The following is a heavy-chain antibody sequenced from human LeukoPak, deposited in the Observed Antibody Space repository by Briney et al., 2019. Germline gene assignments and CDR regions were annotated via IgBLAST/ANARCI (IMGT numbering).Heavy chain of an antibody. J-gene: IGHJ6*02. V-gene: IGHV3-20*04. Sequence: GGSLRLSCAASGFAFSDYGMSWVRQAPGKGLEWVSGINWNGVRTEYADSVKGRVTISRDNANNSLFLEMNSLGAEDTGLYYCARGSSHYCYFFGMDVWGQGTTVTVSS. CDR2: INWNGVRT. CDR1: GFAFSDYG. CDR3: ARGSSHYCYFFGMDV. D-gene: IGHD6-13*01.